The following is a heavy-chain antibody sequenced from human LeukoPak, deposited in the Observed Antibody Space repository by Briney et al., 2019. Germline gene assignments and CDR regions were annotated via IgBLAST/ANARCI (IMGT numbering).Heavy chain of an antibody. V-gene: IGHV3-7*01. CDR3: ARVGGITLALAPSPFPDYNYYYMDV. J-gene: IGHJ6*03. Sequence: GGSLRLSCAASGFTFSSYAMSWVRQAPGKGLEWVANIKQDGSEKYYVDSVKGRFTISRDNAKKSLYLQMNSLRAEDTAVYYCARVGGITLALAPSPFPDYNYYYMDVWGKGTTVTVSS. CDR1: GFTFSSYA. D-gene: IGHD3-10*01. CDR2: IKQDGSEK.